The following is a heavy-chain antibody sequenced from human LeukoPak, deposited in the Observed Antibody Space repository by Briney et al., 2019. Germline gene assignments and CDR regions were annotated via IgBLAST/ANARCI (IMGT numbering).Heavy chain of an antibody. D-gene: IGHD3-22*01. CDR3: ARDRGITMIVVVDYGMDV. Sequence: ASVKVSCKASGYTFTSYGISWVRQAPGQGLAWMGWISAYNGNTNYAQKLQGRVTMTTDTSTSTAYMELRSLRSDDTAVYYCARDRGITMIVVVDYGMDVWGQGTTVTVSS. CDR2: ISAYNGNT. J-gene: IGHJ6*02. CDR1: GYTFTSYG. V-gene: IGHV1-18*01.